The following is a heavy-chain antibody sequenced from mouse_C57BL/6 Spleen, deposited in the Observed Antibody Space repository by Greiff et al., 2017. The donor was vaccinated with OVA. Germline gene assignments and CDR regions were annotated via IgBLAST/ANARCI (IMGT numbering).Heavy chain of an antibody. V-gene: IGHV1-54*01. CDR2: INPGSGGT. CDR1: GYAFTNYL. CDR3: ARAITTVVGLDY. D-gene: IGHD1-1*01. Sequence: VKLMESGAELVRPGTSVKVSCKASGYAFTNYLIEWVKQRPGQGLEWIGVINPGSGGTNYNEKFKGKATLTADKSSSTAYMQLSSLTSEDSAVYFCARAITTVVGLDYWGQGTTLTVSS. J-gene: IGHJ2*01.